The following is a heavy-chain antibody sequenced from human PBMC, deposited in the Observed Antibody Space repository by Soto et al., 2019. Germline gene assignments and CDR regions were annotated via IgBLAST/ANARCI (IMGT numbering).Heavy chain of an antibody. D-gene: IGHD5-12*01. CDR1: GGTFNTYA. Sequence: QVQLVQSGAEVKKPGSSVKVSCKASGGTFNTYAVSWVRQAPGQGLEWMGGIIPVYGTPNYAQKFQGRVTITADESTSTVYMELSSLRSEDTAVYHCASNSGYNYFSWLNSWGQGTLVTVSA. CDR3: ASNSGYNYFSWLNS. CDR2: IIPVYGTP. V-gene: IGHV1-69*01. J-gene: IGHJ5*01.